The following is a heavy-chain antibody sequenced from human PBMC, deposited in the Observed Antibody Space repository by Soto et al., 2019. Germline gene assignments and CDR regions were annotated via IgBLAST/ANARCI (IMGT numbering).Heavy chain of an antibody. V-gene: IGHV4-31*02. CDR3: ARIPSPYCSGGSCSDY. D-gene: IGHD2-15*01. CDR2: SYYTGST. J-gene: IGHJ4*02. Sequence: WLRQIPGKGLEWIGYSYYTGSTYYNPSLKSRVVISVDTSKNQFSLKLNSVTAADTAVYYCARIPSPYCSGGSCSDYWGQGTLVTVSS.